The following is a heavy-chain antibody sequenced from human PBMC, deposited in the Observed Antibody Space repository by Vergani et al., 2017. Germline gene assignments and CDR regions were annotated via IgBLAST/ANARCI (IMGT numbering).Heavy chain of an antibody. J-gene: IGHJ6*03. Sequence: QVQLVQSGAEVKKPGSSVKVSCKASGGTFSSYTISWVRQAPGQGLEWMGRIIPILGIANYAQKFQGRVTITADKSTSTAYMELSSLRSEDTAVYYCARGPSSSSDYYYYMDVWGKGTTVTVSS. D-gene: IGHD6-6*01. CDR2: IIPILGIA. V-gene: IGHV1-69*02. CDR1: GGTFSSYT. CDR3: ARGPSSSSDYYYYMDV.